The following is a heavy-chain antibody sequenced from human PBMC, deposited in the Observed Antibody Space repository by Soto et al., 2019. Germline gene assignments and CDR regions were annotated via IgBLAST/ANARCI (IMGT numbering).Heavy chain of an antibody. CDR2: ISHDGSNK. V-gene: IGHV3-30*18. CDR3: AKNTGYSYGFPFDY. D-gene: IGHD5-18*01. CDR1: GLTFSSYG. Sequence: QVQLVESGGGVVQPGRSLRLSCAASGLTFSSYGMHWVRQAPGKGLEGVAIISHDGSNKYYTDSVEGRFTISRDNSKNTLYLQMNSPRAEDTAVYYCAKNTGYSYGFPFDYGGQGTLVTVSS. J-gene: IGHJ4*02.